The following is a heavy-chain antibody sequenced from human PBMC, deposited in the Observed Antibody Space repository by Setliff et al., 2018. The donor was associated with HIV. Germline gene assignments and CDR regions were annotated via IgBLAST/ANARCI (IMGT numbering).Heavy chain of an antibody. V-gene: IGHV1-3*04. Sequence: ASVKVSCKASGYTFSSYAINWVRQAPGQRLEWMGRINTGNGNTRYSQNFQGRVTITSDTSASTAYMEVSSLRSEDTALYYCAREGNDLLPIDFWGQGTLVTVSS. D-gene: IGHD1-1*01. J-gene: IGHJ4*02. CDR3: AREGNDLLPIDF. CDR1: GYTFSSYA. CDR2: INTGNGNT.